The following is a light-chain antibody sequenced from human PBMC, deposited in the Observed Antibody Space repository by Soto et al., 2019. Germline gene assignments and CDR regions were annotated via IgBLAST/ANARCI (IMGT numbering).Light chain of an antibody. CDR2: DAS. CDR1: QDISNY. J-gene: IGKJ4*01. CDR3: QQYDNRPPRAIT. Sequence: DIQMTQSPSSLSASVGDRVTITCQASQDISNYLNWYQQKPGKAPKLLIYDASNLETGVPSRFSGSGSGTDFTFTISSLQPEDIATYYCQQYDNRPPRAITFGGGTKVEIK. V-gene: IGKV1-33*01.